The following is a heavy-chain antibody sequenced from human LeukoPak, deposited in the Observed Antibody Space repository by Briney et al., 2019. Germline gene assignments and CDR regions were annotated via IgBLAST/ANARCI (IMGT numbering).Heavy chain of an antibody. CDR1: GGSISSGGHY. CDR2: IYFSGST. J-gene: IGHJ3*02. CDR3: ARNILGIDTFDI. D-gene: IGHD7-27*01. Sequence: KASQTLSLTCTVSGGSISSGGHYWSWIRQHPGRGLEWIGYIYFSGSTYYNPSLKSRVTISLDTSKIQFSLKLNSVTAADTAIYYCARNILGIDTFDIWGQGTLVTVSS. V-gene: IGHV4-31*03.